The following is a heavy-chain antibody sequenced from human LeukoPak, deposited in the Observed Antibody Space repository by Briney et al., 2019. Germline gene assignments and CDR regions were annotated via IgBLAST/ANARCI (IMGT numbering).Heavy chain of an antibody. CDR2: IWFDGTNK. CDR3: ARDLGDVLTGNHFDH. D-gene: IGHD3-9*01. V-gene: IGHV3-33*01. Sequence: PGGSLRLSCVASGFTLNSYAMHWVRQAPGKGLEWVAIIWFDGTNKDYADSVKGRFTISRDNSKRTLYLQMNSLRVEDTAVYYCARDLGDVLTGNHFDHWGQGILVTVSS. J-gene: IGHJ4*02. CDR1: GFTLNSYA.